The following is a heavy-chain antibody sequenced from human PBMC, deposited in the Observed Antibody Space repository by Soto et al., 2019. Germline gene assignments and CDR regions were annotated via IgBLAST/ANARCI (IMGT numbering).Heavy chain of an antibody. D-gene: IGHD3-10*01. Sequence: QVQLVQSGAEVKKLGASVKVSCKASGYTFTSYGISWVRQAPGQGLEWMGWISAYNGNTNYAQKLQGRVTMTTDTSTSTAYMELRSLRSDDTAVYYCARDPLVRGDSNWFDPWGQGTLVTVSS. CDR2: ISAYNGNT. CDR1: GYTFTSYG. J-gene: IGHJ5*02. CDR3: ARDPLVRGDSNWFDP. V-gene: IGHV1-18*01.